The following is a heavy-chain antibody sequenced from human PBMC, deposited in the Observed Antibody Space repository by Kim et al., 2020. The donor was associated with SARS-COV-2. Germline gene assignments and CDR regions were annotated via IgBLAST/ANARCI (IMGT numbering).Heavy chain of an antibody. D-gene: IGHD3-9*01. CDR2: ISGSGGST. CDR3: AKDPKYYDILTGYYYNYYFDY. Sequence: GGSLRLSCAASGFTFSSYAMSWVRQAPGKGLEWVSAISGSGGSTYYADSVKGRFTISRDNSKNTLYLQMNSLRAEDTAVYYCAKDPKYYDILTGYYYNYYFDYWGQGTLVTVSS. CDR1: GFTFSSYA. V-gene: IGHV3-23*01. J-gene: IGHJ4*02.